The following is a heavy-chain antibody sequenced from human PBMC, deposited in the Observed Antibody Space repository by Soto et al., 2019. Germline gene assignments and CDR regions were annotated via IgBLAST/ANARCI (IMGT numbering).Heavy chain of an antibody. D-gene: IGHD3-22*01. Sequence: GASVKVSCKASGYTFTSYYMHWVRQAPGQGLEWMGIINPSGGSTSYAQKFQGRVTMTRDTSTSTVYMELSSLRSEDTAVYYCARAYYYDSSGYSYFDYWGQGTLVTVSS. CDR3: ARAYYYDSSGYSYFDY. V-gene: IGHV1-46*01. J-gene: IGHJ4*02. CDR1: GYTFTSYY. CDR2: INPSGGST.